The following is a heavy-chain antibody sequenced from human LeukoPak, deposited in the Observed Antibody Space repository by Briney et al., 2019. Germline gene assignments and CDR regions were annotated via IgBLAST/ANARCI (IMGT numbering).Heavy chain of an antibody. J-gene: IGHJ6*02. Sequence: ASVKVSCKVSGYTLTELSMHWVRQAPGKGLEWMGGFDPEDGETIYALKFQGRVTMTEDTSTDTAYMELSSLRSEDTAVYYCASRIGRIAVAGGDYYGMDVWGQGTTVTVSS. CDR1: GYTLTELS. V-gene: IGHV1-24*01. D-gene: IGHD6-19*01. CDR2: FDPEDGET. CDR3: ASRIGRIAVAGGDYYGMDV.